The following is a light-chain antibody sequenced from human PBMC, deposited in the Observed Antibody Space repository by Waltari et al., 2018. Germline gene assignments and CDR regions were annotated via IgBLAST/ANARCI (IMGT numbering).Light chain of an antibody. CDR1: SSDVSGYNY. J-gene: IGLJ2*01. CDR3: CSYTSSHTVV. Sequence: QSALTHPASVSGSPGQSITISCTGTSSDVSGYNYVPWYQQHPGKVPKLMIFEVTNRPSGVSNRFSGSKSGNTASLTISGLQAEDEADYYCCSYTSSHTVVFGGGTKLTVL. V-gene: IGLV2-14*01. CDR2: EVT.